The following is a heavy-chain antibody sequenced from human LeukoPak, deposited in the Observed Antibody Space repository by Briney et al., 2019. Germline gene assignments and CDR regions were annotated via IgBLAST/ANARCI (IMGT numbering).Heavy chain of an antibody. Sequence: ASVKVSCKASGYTFTSYYMHWVRQAPGQGLEWMGIINPSGGSTSYAQKFQGRVTMTRDTSTSTVYMELSSLRSEDTAAYYCARDYPVAVYGMDVWGQGTTVTVSS. D-gene: IGHD4-17*01. CDR2: INPSGGST. J-gene: IGHJ6*02. CDR1: GYTFTSYY. CDR3: ARDYPVAVYGMDV. V-gene: IGHV1-46*01.